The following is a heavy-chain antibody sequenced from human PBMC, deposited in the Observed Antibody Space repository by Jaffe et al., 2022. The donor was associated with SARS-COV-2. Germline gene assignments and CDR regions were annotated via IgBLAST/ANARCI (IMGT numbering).Heavy chain of an antibody. CDR3: ARRVRVFGAGSVSDAFDI. D-gene: IGHD1-1*01. CDR1: GYTFTSYG. Sequence: QVQLVQSGAEVKKPGASVKVSCKASGYTFTSYGISWVRQAPGQGLEWMGWISAYNGNTNYAQKLQGRVTMTTDTSTSTAYMELRSLRSDDTAVYYCARRVRVFGAGSVSDAFDIWGQGTMVTVSS. J-gene: IGHJ3*02. V-gene: IGHV1-18*01. CDR2: ISAYNGNT.